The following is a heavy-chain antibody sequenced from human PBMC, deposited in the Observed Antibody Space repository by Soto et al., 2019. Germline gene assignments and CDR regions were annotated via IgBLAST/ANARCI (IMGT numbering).Heavy chain of an antibody. CDR1: GFTFSSYG. CDR3: AKSLRTLDPIAAAPPHYYYGMDV. CDR2: ISYDGSNK. D-gene: IGHD6-13*01. Sequence: GGSLRLSCAASGFTFSSYGMHWVRQAPGKGLEWVAVISYDGSNKYYADSVKGRFTISRDNSKNTLYLQMNSLRAEDTAVYYCAKSLRTLDPIAAAPPHYYYGMDVWGQGTTVTVSS. V-gene: IGHV3-30*18. J-gene: IGHJ6*02.